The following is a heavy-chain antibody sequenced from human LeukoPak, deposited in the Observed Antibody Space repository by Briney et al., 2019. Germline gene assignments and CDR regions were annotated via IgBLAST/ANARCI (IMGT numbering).Heavy chain of an antibody. CDR2: IYHSGST. CDR1: GYSIRNGYY. Sequence: SETLSLTCTVSGYSIRNGYYWGWIRQPPGEGLEWIGSIYHSGSTYYNPSLKSRVTISVDTSKNQFSLKLSSVTAADTAVYYCARASEFGYSGYDSGFLFDPWGQGTLVTVSS. D-gene: IGHD5-12*01. CDR3: ARASEFGYSGYDSGFLFDP. J-gene: IGHJ5*02. V-gene: IGHV4-38-2*02.